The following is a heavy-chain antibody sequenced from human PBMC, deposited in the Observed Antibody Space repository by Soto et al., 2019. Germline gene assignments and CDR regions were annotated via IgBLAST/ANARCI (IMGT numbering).Heavy chain of an antibody. J-gene: IGHJ6*02. CDR1: GLTFSTFA. CDR2: VSFNEDKK. Sequence: VQLVESGGGVVQPGRSLRLSCAGSGLTFSTFALHCVRQAPGKGLEWVAVVSFNEDKKDYAESVKGRFTISRDNSKNTLSLHITNLRPEDTAFYRCARDSFGDYLPTYGMDVWGPGTTVIVSS. CDR3: ARDSFGDYLPTYGMDV. D-gene: IGHD4-17*01. V-gene: IGHV3-30-3*01.